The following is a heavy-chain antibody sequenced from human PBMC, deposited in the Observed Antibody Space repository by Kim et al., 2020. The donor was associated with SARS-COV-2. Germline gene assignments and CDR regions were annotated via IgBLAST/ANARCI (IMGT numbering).Heavy chain of an antibody. CDR3: AKDHPSSGWPAFDS. D-gene: IGHD3-22*01. Sequence: GGSLRLSCAASGFAFSTRAMSWVRQAPGKGLEWVASVNNGGNAYYADSVRGRFTISRDLTKDTLVLQMNSLRVDDTALYYCAKDHPSSGWPAFDSWGQGT. CDR2: VNNGGNA. V-gene: IGHV3-23*01. J-gene: IGHJ4*02. CDR1: GFAFSTRA.